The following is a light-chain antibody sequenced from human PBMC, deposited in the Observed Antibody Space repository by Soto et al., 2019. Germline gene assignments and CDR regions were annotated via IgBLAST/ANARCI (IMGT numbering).Light chain of an antibody. CDR1: QSINSW. CDR2: DAS. J-gene: IGKJ2*01. V-gene: IGKV1-5*01. Sequence: DIQMTQSPSTLSASVGDRVTITCRASQSINSWLAWYQQKPGKAPNLLIYDASSLQSGVPSRFSGSVSGTGFTLTIRSLQPEDFASYYCQQYDTYPYTFGQGTRVEIK. CDR3: QQYDTYPYT.